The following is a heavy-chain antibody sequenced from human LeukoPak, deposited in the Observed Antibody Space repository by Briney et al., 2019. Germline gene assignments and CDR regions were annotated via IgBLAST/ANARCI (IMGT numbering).Heavy chain of an antibody. CDR2: IKQDGSKK. D-gene: IGHD3-22*01. CDR3: ARETYYYDSSGFPSDAFDI. J-gene: IGHJ3*02. Sequence: PGGSLRLSCAASGFTFSSYWMSWVRQAPGKGLEWVANIKQDGSKKYYVDSVKGRFTISRDNAKNSLYLQMNSLRAEDTAVYYCARETYYYDSSGFPSDAFDIWGQGTMVTVSS. CDR1: GFTFSSYW. V-gene: IGHV3-7*01.